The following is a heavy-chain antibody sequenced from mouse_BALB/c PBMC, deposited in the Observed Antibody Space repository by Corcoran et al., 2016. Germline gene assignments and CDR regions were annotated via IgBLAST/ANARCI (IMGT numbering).Heavy chain of an antibody. CDR3: AGGFAY. J-gene: IGHJ3*01. Sequence: EVQLQQSGAELVRPGALVKLSCKASGFNIKDYYMHWVKQRPEQGLEWIGWIDPENGNTIYDPKFQGKASITADTSSNTAYLQLSSLTSEDTDVYYCAGGFAYWGQGTPVTVSA. CDR2: IDPENGNT. V-gene: IGHV14-1*02. CDR1: GFNIKDYY.